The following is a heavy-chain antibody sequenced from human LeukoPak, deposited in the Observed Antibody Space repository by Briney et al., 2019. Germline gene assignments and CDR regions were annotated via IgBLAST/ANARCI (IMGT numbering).Heavy chain of an antibody. J-gene: IGHJ4*02. CDR2: IYYSGST. Sequence: PSETLSLTCTVSGGSISSYYWGWIRQPPGKGLEWIGSIYYSGSTYYSPSLKSRVTISVDTSKNQFSLKLSSVTAADTAVYYCARRRDGYNYHFDYWGQGTLVTVSS. CDR1: GGSISSYY. V-gene: IGHV4-39*01. D-gene: IGHD5-24*01. CDR3: ARRRDGYNYHFDY.